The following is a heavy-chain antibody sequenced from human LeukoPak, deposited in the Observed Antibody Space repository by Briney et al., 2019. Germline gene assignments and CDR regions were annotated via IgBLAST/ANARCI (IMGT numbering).Heavy chain of an antibody. V-gene: IGHV3-23*01. J-gene: IGHJ4*02. CDR1: GFAFSSYA. D-gene: IGHD4-17*01. Sequence: PGGSLRLSCAASGFAFSSYAMSWVRRAPGKGLEWVSVISGSGGTTYYADSVKGRFAISRDNSKNTLYLQMNSLRVEDTALYYCGKSRGSTVTREAFDYWGQGTLVSVSS. CDR2: ISGSGGTT. CDR3: GKSRGSTVTREAFDY.